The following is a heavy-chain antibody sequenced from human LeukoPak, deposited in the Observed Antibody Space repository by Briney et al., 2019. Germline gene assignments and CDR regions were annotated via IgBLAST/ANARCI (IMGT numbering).Heavy chain of an antibody. CDR2: IYSGGKT. V-gene: IGHV3-66*02. CDR3: ARHTPSTLDF. CDR1: GFTVSNNY. Sequence: GGSLRLSCAASGFTVSNNYMSWVRQAPGKALEWVSVIYSGGKTFYADSVKGRFTISRDNSINTLFLEMNRLGLEDAAVYYCARHTPSTLDFWGQGVVVTVSA. J-gene: IGHJ4*02.